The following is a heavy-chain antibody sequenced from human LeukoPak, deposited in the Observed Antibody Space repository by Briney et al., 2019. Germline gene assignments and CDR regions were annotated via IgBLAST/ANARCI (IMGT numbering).Heavy chain of an antibody. V-gene: IGHV1-2*02. Sequence: GASVKVSCKASGYTFTGYYMHWVRQAPGQGLEWMGWINPNSGGTNYAQKFQGRVTMTRDTSISTAYMELSRLRSDDTAVYYCARDGGYCSSTSCYYNYWGQGTLVTVSS. CDR3: ARDGGYCSSTSCYYNY. CDR1: GYTFTGYY. CDR2: INPNSGGT. J-gene: IGHJ4*02. D-gene: IGHD2-2*01.